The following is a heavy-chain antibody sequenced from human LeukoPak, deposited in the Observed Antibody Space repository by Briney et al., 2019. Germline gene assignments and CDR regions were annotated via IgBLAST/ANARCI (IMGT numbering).Heavy chain of an antibody. D-gene: IGHD2-21*01. CDR2: IFYTGST. CDR3: ASFYQAYYVDY. CDR1: GGSISSGDYY. J-gene: IGHJ4*02. V-gene: IGHV4-30-4*01. Sequence: PSQTLSLTCTVSGGSISSGDYYWSWIRQPPGKGLEWIGYIFYTGSTYYNPSLKSRVTISVDTSKNQFSLKLSSVTAADTAVYYCASFYQAYYVDYWGQGTLVTVSS.